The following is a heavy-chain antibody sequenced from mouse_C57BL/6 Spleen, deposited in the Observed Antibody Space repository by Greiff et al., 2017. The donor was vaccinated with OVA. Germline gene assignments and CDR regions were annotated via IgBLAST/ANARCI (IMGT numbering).Heavy chain of an antibody. Sequence: EVHLVESGGGLVKPGGSLKLSCAASGFTFSSYTMSWVRQTPEKRLEWVATISGGGGNTYYPDSVKGRFTISRDNAKNTLYLQMSSLRSEDTALYYCARHDDDYDGGFAYWGQGTLVTVSA. CDR1: GFTFSSYT. J-gene: IGHJ3*01. V-gene: IGHV5-9*01. CDR2: ISGGGGNT. CDR3: ARHDDDYDGGFAY. D-gene: IGHD2-4*01.